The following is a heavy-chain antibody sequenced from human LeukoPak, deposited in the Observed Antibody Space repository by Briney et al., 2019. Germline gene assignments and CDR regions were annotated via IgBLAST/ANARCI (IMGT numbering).Heavy chain of an antibody. J-gene: IGHJ3*02. CDR2: ISYDGSNK. V-gene: IGHV3-30-3*01. D-gene: IGHD6-25*01. CDR3: VRAVYSSGNAFDI. CDR1: GFTFSSYA. Sequence: GGSLRLSCAASGFTFSSYAMHWVRQAPGKGLEWVAVISYDGSNKYYADSVKGRFTISRDNSKNTLYLQMNSLRAEDTAVYYCVRAVYSSGNAFDIWGQGTMVTVSS.